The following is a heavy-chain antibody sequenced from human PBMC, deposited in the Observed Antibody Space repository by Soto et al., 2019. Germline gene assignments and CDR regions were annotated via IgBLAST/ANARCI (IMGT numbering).Heavy chain of an antibody. CDR2: INHSGST. D-gene: IGHD3-3*01. V-gene: IGHV4-34*01. Sequence: NPSETLSLTFAVYGGSVRGYYWGGIRQPPGKGLEWIGEINHSGSTNYNPSLKSRVTISVDTSKNQFSLKLSSVTAADTAVYYCARSTYYDFWSGYYYGMDVWGQGTTVTVS. J-gene: IGHJ6*02. CDR3: ARSTYYDFWSGYYYGMDV. CDR1: GGSVRGYY.